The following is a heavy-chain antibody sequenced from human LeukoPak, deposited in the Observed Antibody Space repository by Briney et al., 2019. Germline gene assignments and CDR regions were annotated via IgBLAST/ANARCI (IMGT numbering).Heavy chain of an antibody. Sequence: SVKVSCKASGGIFKSYALSWVRQAPGQGLEWMGGIIPIFGTANYAESFEGRVAFTADESTSTVYMELSSLRSEDTAVYYCARGKVVPDALWNHAFDVWGQGAMVTVSS. CDR3: ARGKVVPDALWNHAFDV. D-gene: IGHD2-2*01. CDR1: GGIFKSYA. J-gene: IGHJ3*01. V-gene: IGHV1-69*13. CDR2: IIPIFGTA.